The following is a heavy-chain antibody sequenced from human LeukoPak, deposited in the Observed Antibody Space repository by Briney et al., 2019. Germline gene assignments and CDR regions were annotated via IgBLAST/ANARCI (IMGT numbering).Heavy chain of an antibody. CDR2: IYYSGST. J-gene: IGHJ3*02. CDR1: GGSISSYY. D-gene: IGHD3-16*01. V-gene: IGHV4-59*12. Sequence: SETLSLTCTVSGGSISSYYWSWIRQPPGKGLEWIGYIYYSGSTNYNPSLKSRVTISVDTSKNQFSLKLSSVTAADTAVYYCARDLVGDHDAFDIWGQGTMVTVSS. CDR3: ARDLVGDHDAFDI.